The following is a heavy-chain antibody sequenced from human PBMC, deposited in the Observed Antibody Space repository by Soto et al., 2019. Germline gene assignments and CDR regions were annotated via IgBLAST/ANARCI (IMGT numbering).Heavy chain of an antibody. CDR2: ISDSGAGT. Sequence: GGSLRLSCAGSGFIFSTSAMTWVRQAPGKGLEWVSSISDSGAGTYYADSVKGRFTISRDNSKSTLYLQMNSLRADGTAVYFCAKVRGSGSYHIFDYWGQGTLVTVSS. CDR1: GFIFSTSA. J-gene: IGHJ4*02. CDR3: AKVRGSGSYHIFDY. D-gene: IGHD3-10*01. V-gene: IGHV3-23*01.